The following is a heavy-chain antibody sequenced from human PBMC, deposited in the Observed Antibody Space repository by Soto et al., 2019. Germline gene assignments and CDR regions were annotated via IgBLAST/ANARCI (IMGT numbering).Heavy chain of an antibody. CDR1: GFTFSYYW. CDR2: IHSDGSST. D-gene: IGHD3-16*01. J-gene: IGHJ3*01. CDR3: ARGDRGAYL. Sequence: EVQLVESGGGLVRPGGSLRLSCAASGFTFSYYWMHWVRQAPGKGLVWVSRIHSDGSSTTYADFVKGRFIISRDNARNTVDLQMISVRGEDTAVCYCARGDRGAYLWGQGTVVTVSS. V-gene: IGHV3-74*01.